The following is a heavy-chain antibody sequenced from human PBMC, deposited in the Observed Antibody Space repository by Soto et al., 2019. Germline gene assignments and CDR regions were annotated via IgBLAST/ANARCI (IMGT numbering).Heavy chain of an antibody. CDR1: GFSLSTSGVG. CDR3: AHSPAYDISTGYYPFDY. Sequence: SGPTLVNPTQTLTLTCTFSGFSLSTSGVGVAWIRQPPGKALEWLALIYWDDGKRYSPSLKTRLNITKDTSKNQVVLTLTNVDPVDTATDYCAHSPAYDISTGYYPFDYWGQGSLVTVSS. V-gene: IGHV2-5*02. D-gene: IGHD3-9*01. CDR2: IYWDDGK. J-gene: IGHJ4*02.